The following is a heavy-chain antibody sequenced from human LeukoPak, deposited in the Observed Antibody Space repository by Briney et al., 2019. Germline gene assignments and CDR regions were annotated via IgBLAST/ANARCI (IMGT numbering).Heavy chain of an antibody. J-gene: IGHJ4*02. V-gene: IGHV1-2*07. CDR1: GYNFTDYY. D-gene: IGHD3-3*01. CDR2: INPNSGDA. CDR3: ARDQDYDFWSGYLVSLSF. Sequence: ASVKVSCKASGYNFTDYYMHWVRQAPGQGLEWVGWINPNSGDAEYVDKFQGRVTMTRDTSISTVYMELSGLRSDDTAVYYCARDQDYDFWSGYLVSLSFWGQGALVTVSS.